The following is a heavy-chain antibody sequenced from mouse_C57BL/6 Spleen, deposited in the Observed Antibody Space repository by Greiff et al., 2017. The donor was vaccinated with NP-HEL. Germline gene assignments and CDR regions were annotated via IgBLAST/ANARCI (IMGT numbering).Heavy chain of an antibody. J-gene: IGHJ1*03. Sequence: EVKLMESGGGLVKPGGSLKLSCAASGFTFSDYGMHWVRQAPEKGLEWVAYISSGSSTIYYADTVKGRFTISRDNAKNTLFLQMTSLRSEDTAMYYCARRLYFDVWGTGTTVTVSS. CDR2: ISSGSSTI. CDR1: GFTFSDYG. V-gene: IGHV5-17*01. CDR3: ARRLYFDV.